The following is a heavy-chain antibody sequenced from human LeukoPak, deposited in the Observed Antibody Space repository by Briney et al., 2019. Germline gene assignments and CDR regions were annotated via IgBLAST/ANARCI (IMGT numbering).Heavy chain of an antibody. J-gene: IGHJ4*02. D-gene: IGHD3-22*01. Sequence: GGSLRLSCAASGFTFNNAWMNWVRQAPGKGLEWVGRIKNKADGGTTDYAAPVQGRFFISRDHSQNTLYLQMNRLKTEDSAVYYCTADSLTMIWNRYWGQGTLVAVSS. CDR2: IKNKADGGTT. CDR1: GFTFNNAW. CDR3: TADSLTMIWNRY. V-gene: IGHV3-15*01.